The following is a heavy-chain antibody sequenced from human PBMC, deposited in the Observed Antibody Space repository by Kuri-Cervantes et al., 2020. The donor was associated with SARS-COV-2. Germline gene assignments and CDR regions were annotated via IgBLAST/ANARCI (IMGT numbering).Heavy chain of an antibody. V-gene: IGHV1-69*08. D-gene: IGHD3-22*01. CDR2: IIPILGTA. J-gene: IGHJ4*02. CDR1: GGTFSSYS. Sequence: SVKVSCKASGGTFSSYSISLVRQAPGQGLEWMGRIIPILGTANYAQKFQGRVTITADKSTSTAYMELSSLRSEDTAVYYCAREPGGGYYPHWGQGTLVTVSS. CDR3: AREPGGGYYPH.